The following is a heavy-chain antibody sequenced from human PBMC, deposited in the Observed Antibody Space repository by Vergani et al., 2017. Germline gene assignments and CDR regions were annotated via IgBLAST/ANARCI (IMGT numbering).Heavy chain of an antibody. CDR3: ARDSRHDY. Sequence: VQLVQSGAEVKKPGATVKISCKVSGYTFTDYYMHWVQQAPGKGLEWMGGIIPIFGTANYAQKFQGRVTIPADESTSTAYMELSSLRSEDTAVYYCARDSRHDYWGQGTLVTVSS. V-gene: IGHV1-69*13. CDR1: GYTFTDYY. CDR2: IIPIFGTA. D-gene: IGHD2-2*01. J-gene: IGHJ4*02.